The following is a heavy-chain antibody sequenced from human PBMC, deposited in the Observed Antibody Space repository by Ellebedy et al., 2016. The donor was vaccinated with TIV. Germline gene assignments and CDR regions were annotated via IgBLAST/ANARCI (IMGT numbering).Heavy chain of an antibody. D-gene: IGHD1-26*01. V-gene: IGHV5-51*01. CDR1: GYSFSSYW. Sequence: GESLKISXKGSGYSFSSYWIGWVRQMPEKGLEWLGIIYPDDSETRVSPSFQGQVTISADKSISTAYLQWSSLKASDSAMYYCARHTSGDRRGDYYGMDVWGQGTTVTVSS. CDR2: IYPDDSET. CDR3: ARHTSGDRRGDYYGMDV. J-gene: IGHJ6*02.